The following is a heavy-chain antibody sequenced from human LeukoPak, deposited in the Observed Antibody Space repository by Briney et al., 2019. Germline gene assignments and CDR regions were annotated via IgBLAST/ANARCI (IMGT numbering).Heavy chain of an antibody. Sequence: GGSLRLSCAASGFTFSSYAMSWVRQAPGKGLEWVSVISGSGGSTYYADSVKGRFTISRDNSKNMLYLQMNSLRAEDTAVYYCAKEAVAGPYFGMDVWGQGTTVTVPS. D-gene: IGHD6-19*01. CDR2: ISGSGGST. CDR3: AKEAVAGPYFGMDV. CDR1: GFTFSSYA. J-gene: IGHJ6*02. V-gene: IGHV3-23*01.